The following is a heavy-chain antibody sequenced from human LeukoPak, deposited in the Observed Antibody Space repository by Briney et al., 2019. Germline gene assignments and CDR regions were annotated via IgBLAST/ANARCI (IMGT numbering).Heavy chain of an antibody. CDR2: LYHSGRT. CDR1: GAPTSISINF. J-gene: IGHJ3*01. Sequence: PETLSPTCTVSGAPTSISINFWGWIRKPPGKEMEWIGSLYHSGRTYYNPSLKIPLTISEASSKNHISLNMTFVTVEETAVYYCAKGFYDTSDGYSAQGSVFGVWGQGTVVSVSS. D-gene: IGHD3-9*01. V-gene: IGHV4-39*07. CDR3: AKGFYDTSDGYSAQGSVFGV.